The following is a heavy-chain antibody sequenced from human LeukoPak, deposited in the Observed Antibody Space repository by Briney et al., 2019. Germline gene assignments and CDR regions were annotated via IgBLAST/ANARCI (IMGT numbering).Heavy chain of an antibody. CDR2: ISSSSSTI. V-gene: IGHV3-48*01. CDR3: ARENNPGMTIYYFDY. CDR1: GFTFSSYS. J-gene: IGHJ4*02. Sequence: PGGSLRLSCAASGFTFSSYSMNWVRQAPGKGLEWVSYISSSSSTIYYADSVKGRFTISRDNAKNSLYLQMNSLRAEDTAVYYCARENNPGMTIYYFDYWGQGTLVTVSS. D-gene: IGHD4/OR15-4a*01.